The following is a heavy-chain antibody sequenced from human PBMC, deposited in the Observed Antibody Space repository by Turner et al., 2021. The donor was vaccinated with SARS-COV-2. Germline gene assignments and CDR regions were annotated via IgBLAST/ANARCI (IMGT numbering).Heavy chain of an antibody. CDR1: GGSISSSSYY. D-gene: IGHD6-13*01. Sequence: QLQLQESGPGLVKPSEPLSLTCTVSGGSISSSSYYWGWIRQPPGKGLEWIGSIYYSGSTYYNPSLKSRVTISVDTSKNKFSLKLSSVTAADTAVYYCATSTVAGTELNYYGMDVWGQGTTVTVSS. J-gene: IGHJ6*02. CDR2: IYYSGST. V-gene: IGHV4-39*01. CDR3: ATSTVAGTELNYYGMDV.